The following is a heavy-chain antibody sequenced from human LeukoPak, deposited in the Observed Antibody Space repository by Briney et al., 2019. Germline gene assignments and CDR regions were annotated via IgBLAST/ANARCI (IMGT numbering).Heavy chain of an antibody. CDR1: GFTFSSYA. CDR2: IKQDGSEK. Sequence: QTGGSLRLSCAASGFTFSSYAMSWVRQAPGKGLEWVANIKQDGSEKYYVDSVKGRFTISRDNAKNSLYLQMNSLRAEDTAVYYCARDLAFDYDDGNPDYWGQGTLVTVSS. D-gene: IGHD3-9*01. J-gene: IGHJ4*02. CDR3: ARDLAFDYDDGNPDY. V-gene: IGHV3-7*01.